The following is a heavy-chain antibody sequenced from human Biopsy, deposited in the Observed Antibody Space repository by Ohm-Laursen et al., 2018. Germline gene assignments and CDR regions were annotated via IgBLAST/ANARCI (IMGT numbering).Heavy chain of an antibody. CDR1: GGSISNNNYY. CDR3: ARNYDTSGYYYVS. J-gene: IGHJ5*02. Sequence: TLSLTCTVSGGSISNNNYYWGWIRQPPGKGLEWIGSIFYRGSTHYKPSLKSRVNISVDTSKNQFSLKLNSVTAADTAVYYCARNYDTSGYYYVSWGQGTLVTVSS. D-gene: IGHD3-22*01. CDR2: IFYRGST. V-gene: IGHV4-39*01.